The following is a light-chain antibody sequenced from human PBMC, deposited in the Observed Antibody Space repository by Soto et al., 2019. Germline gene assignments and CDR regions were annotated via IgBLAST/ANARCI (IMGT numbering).Light chain of an antibody. CDR3: QQANSFPYT. V-gene: IGKV1-12*01. J-gene: IGKJ2*01. CDR2: AAS. CDR1: QGINNW. Sequence: DIQMTQSPSSVSAFVGDRVTITCRASQGINNWLAWSQEKPGKAPKLLIYAASNLQSGVPSRFSGSGSGTDFTLTISSLQPEDFATYYCQQANSFPYTFGQGTKLEIK.